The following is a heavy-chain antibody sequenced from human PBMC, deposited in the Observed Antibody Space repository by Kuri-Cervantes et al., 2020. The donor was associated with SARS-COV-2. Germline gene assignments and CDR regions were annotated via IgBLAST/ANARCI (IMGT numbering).Heavy chain of an antibody. CDR2: IYTSGST. D-gene: IGHD6-19*01. CDR1: GGSISSGSYY. CDR3: ARSYSSGWYYFDY. Sequence: SETLSPTCTVSGGSISSGSYYWSWIRQPAGKGLEWIGRIYTSGSTNYNPSLKSPVTISVDTSKNQFSLKLSSVTAADTAVYYCARSYSSGWYYFDYWGQGTLVTVSS. V-gene: IGHV4-61*02. J-gene: IGHJ4*02.